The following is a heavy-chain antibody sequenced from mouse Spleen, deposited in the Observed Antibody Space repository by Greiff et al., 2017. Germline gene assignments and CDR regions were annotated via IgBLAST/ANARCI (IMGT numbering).Heavy chain of an antibody. J-gene: IGHJ2*01. CDR3: ARRFRDYFDY. V-gene: IGHV5-12*02. CDR1: GFTFSDYY. Sequence: EVQRVESGGGLVQPGGSLKLSCATSGFTFSDYYMYWVRQTPEKRLEWVAYISNGGGSTYYPDTVKGRFTISRDNAKNTLYLQMSRLKSEDTAMYYCARRFRDYFDYWGQGTTLTVSS. CDR2: ISNGGGST.